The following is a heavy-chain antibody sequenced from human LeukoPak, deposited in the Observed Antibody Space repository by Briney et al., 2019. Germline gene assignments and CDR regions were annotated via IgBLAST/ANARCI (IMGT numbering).Heavy chain of an antibody. CDR2: FSHSGRN. Sequence: SETLSLTCGVYGESFSGYYWRWIRQPPGKGVEWLGEFSHSGRNNYNPSLKSRVTISVDTSKNQSSLKLSSVTAADTAVYYCARGKIEGRRYCSSTSCLQPYYFDYWGQGTLVTVSS. CDR1: GESFSGYY. D-gene: IGHD2-2*01. V-gene: IGHV4-34*01. J-gene: IGHJ4*02. CDR3: ARGKIEGRRYCSSTSCLQPYYFDY.